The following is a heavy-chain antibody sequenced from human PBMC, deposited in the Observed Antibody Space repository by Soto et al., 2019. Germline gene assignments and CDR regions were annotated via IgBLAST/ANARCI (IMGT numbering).Heavy chain of an antibody. CDR1: GFTFSTYG. Sequence: QVQLVESGGGVVQPGKSLRLSCAASGFTFSTYGMHWVRQAPGKGLEWVAVIFYDGSNKYYADSVKGRFTIARDNSKNTLYLQMNSLRAEDTAVYYCARDTNWGYWYVDLWGRGTLVTVSS. CDR3: ARDTNWGYWYVDL. D-gene: IGHD7-27*01. J-gene: IGHJ2*01. CDR2: IFYDGSNK. V-gene: IGHV3-33*01.